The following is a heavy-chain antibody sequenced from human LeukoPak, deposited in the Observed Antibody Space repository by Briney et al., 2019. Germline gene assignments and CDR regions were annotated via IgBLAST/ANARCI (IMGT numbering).Heavy chain of an antibody. CDR3: ARGTDFWSGLYYFDY. J-gene: IGHJ4*02. D-gene: IGHD3-3*01. V-gene: IGHV4-59*01. CDR2: IYYSGST. Sequence: SETLSLTCTVSGGSISSYYWSWIRQPPGKGLEWIGYIYYSGSTNYNPSLKSRVTISVDTSKNQFSLKLSSVTAADTAVYYCARGTDFWSGLYYFDYWGQGTLVTVSS. CDR1: GGSISSYY.